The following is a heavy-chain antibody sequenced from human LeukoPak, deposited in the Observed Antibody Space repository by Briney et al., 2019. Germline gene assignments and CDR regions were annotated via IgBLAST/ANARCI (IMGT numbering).Heavy chain of an antibody. D-gene: IGHD3-10*01. J-gene: IGHJ1*01. CDR1: GGSISSSNW. Sequence: SEALSLTCAVSGGSISSSNWWSWVRQPPGKGLEWIGEIYHSGSTNYNPSLKSRVTISVDKSKNQFSLKLSSVTAADTAVYYCASFSHYFGFQHWGQGTLVTVSS. CDR3: ASFSHYFGFQH. CDR2: IYHSGST. V-gene: IGHV4-4*02.